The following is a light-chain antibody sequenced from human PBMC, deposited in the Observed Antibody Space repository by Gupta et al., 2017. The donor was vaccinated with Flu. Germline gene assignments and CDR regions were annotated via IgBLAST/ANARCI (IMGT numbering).Light chain of an antibody. CDR3: CSYAGFSGFVI. CDR2: AGG. V-gene: IGLV2-23*01. Sequence: QSALTQPASVSGSPGQSITISCTGTSSDVGSYDLVSWYQQHPGKAPKLIIYAGGLRPAGLSNRFSGSKSGNTASLTISGLQAEDEADYYCCSYAGFSGFVIFGGGTKLTAL. CDR1: SSDVGSYDL. J-gene: IGLJ2*01.